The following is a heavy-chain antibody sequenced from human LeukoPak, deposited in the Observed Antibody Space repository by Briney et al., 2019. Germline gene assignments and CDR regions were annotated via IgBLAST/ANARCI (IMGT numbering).Heavy chain of an antibody. CDR2: IYSGGST. Sequence: GGSLRLFCEASGFTVRTNYMSWVRQAPRQGLEWVSVIYSGGSTYYADSVKGRFTISRDNSKNTLYLQMNSLRAEDTAVYYCAGQYSSSYYFDYWGQGTLVTVSS. CDR1: GFTVRTNY. D-gene: IGHD6-13*01. V-gene: IGHV3-53*01. J-gene: IGHJ4*02. CDR3: AGQYSSSYYFDY.